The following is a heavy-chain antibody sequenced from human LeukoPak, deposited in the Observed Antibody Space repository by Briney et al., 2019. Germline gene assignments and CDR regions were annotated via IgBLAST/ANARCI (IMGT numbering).Heavy chain of an antibody. CDR2: IFYSEKT. CDR1: GGTINGHY. Sequence: SETLSLTGTDSGGTINGHYWTWNRQPPGNGPDWIGYIFYSEKTNYNPSLKSRVIISVDTSKNQFSLKLSSVTAADTAVYYCARLDVGQAGYFDSCGKGTLVTVSS. V-gene: IGHV4-59*11. D-gene: IGHD1-1*01. J-gene: IGHJ4*02. CDR3: ARLDVGQAGYFDS.